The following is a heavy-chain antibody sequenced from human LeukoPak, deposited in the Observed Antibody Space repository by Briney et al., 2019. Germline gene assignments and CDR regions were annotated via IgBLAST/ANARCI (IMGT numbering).Heavy chain of an antibody. CDR1: GGSFSGYY. J-gene: IGHJ3*01. CDR3: ARLGLRYNWNPEYAFDV. D-gene: IGHD1-20*01. Sequence: SETLSLTCAVYGGSFSGYYWSWIRQPPGKGLEWIGTIDYSGNTYSNPSLKSRVTISVDASKIHFSLKLSSVTAADTAVYYCARLGLRYNWNPEYAFDVWGQGTMVTVSS. V-gene: IGHV4-34*01. CDR2: IDYSGNT.